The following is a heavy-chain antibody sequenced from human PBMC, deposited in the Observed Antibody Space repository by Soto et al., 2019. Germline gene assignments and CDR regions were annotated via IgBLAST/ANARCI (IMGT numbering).Heavy chain of an antibody. J-gene: IGHJ4*02. CDR3: ARDLLDVEGGD. V-gene: IGHV3-48*01. Sequence: EVQLVESGGGLVQPGGSLRLSCAASGFTFSSYSMNWVRQAPGKGLEWVSYISSSSSTIYYADSVKGRFTISRYNAKNSLYLQMNSLRAEDTAVYYCARDLLDVEGGDWCQGTLVTVSS. CDR1: GFTFSSYS. CDR2: ISSSSSTI. D-gene: IGHD1-1*01.